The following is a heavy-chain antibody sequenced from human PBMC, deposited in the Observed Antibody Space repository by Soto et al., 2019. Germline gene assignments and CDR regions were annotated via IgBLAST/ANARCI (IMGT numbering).Heavy chain of an antibody. D-gene: IGHD6-19*01. J-gene: IGHJ4*02. CDR1: GGSVSSGRFY. V-gene: IGHV4-61*01. CDR3: ARSGSGSGWL. Sequence: QVQLQESGPGLVKPSETLSLTCTVSGGSVSSGRFYWSWIRQPPGKGLEWIGYIYYRGSTKYNSSLRSRVTISVDTSKNQFSLKLTSVTAADTAVYYCARSGSGSGWLGGQGTLVTVSS. CDR2: IYYRGST.